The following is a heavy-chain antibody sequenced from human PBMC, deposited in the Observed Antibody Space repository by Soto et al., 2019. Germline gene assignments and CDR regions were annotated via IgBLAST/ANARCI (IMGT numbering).Heavy chain of an antibody. CDR1: GYNFATYW. CDR3: ATPSPDSADSMDV. J-gene: IGHJ6*02. Sequence: PGESLKISCKGSGYNFATYWIGWVRQMPEKGLEWMGIIYPGDSDTRYSPSFQGQVTISADKSISTAYLQWSSLKASDTAIYYCATPSPDSADSMDVWGQGTTVIVSS. D-gene: IGHD6-25*01. V-gene: IGHV5-51*01. CDR2: IYPGDSDT.